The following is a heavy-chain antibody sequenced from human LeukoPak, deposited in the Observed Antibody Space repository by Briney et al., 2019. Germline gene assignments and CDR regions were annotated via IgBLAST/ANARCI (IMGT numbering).Heavy chain of an antibody. CDR2: SHYTGGT. V-gene: IGHV4-59*01. CDR1: RGSISSYY. J-gene: IGHJ4*02. CDR3: ASSGYLPQTFDY. Sequence: SETLSLTCTVSRGSISSYYCSWIRQPPGKGLEWIGDSHYTGGTNYNPSLKSRVTISVDTSKSQFSLKLDSVTAADTAVYYCASSGYLPQTFDYWGQGALVTVSS. D-gene: IGHD3-22*01.